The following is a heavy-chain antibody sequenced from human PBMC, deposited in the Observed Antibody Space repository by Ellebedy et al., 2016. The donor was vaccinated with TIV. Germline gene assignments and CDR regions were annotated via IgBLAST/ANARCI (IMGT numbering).Heavy chain of an antibody. J-gene: IGHJ4*02. Sequence: GESLKISXAASGFTFSSYSMNWVRQAPGKGLEWVSYISSSSSTIYYADSVKGRFTLSRDNAKNSLYLQMNSLRAEDTAVYYCASGFYFDYWGQGTLVTVSS. CDR2: ISSSSSTI. V-gene: IGHV3-48*01. CDR3: ASGFYFDY. CDR1: GFTFSSYS.